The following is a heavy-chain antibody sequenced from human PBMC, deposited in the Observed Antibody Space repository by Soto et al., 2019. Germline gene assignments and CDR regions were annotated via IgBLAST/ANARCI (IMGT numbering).Heavy chain of an antibody. Sequence: EVDLVESGGGLVQPGGSLRVSCAVSGFTFSDHHTDWVRQAPGKGLEWIGRIRGKADGYTTEYAASVKGRFTISRDDSENSLYLQMNSLKTEDTAVYFCAVDTVGTGSFWDQGTLVTVSS. D-gene: IGHD5-12*01. CDR2: IRGKADGYTT. CDR1: GFTFSDHH. V-gene: IGHV3-72*01. CDR3: AVDTVGTGSF. J-gene: IGHJ4*02.